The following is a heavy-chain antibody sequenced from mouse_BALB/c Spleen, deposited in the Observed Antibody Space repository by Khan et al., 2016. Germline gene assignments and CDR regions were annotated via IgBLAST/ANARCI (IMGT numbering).Heavy chain of an antibody. Sequence: EVQLVESGGGLVQPKGSLKLSCAASGFTFNTYAMNWVRQSPGKGLEWVARIRSKSNNYATYSADSVKDRFTISRDDSQSMLYLQMNNLKTEDTAMYYCGRQNYGVYYAMDYWGQGTSVTVSS. D-gene: IGHD1-2*01. CDR3: GRQNYGVYYAMDY. J-gene: IGHJ4*01. V-gene: IGHV10-1*02. CDR2: IRSKSNNYAT. CDR1: GFTFNTYA.